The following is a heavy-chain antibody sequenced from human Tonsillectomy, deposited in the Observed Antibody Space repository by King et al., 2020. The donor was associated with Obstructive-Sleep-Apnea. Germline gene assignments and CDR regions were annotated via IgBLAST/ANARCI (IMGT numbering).Heavy chain of an antibody. Sequence: VQLGESGGGVVQPGGSLRLSCAASGFTFSSFGMRWVRQTPGKGLEGVAFIRSDGSYDYCAAPVMGRFTISRENSKNMLYLQMNSLRVEDTAVYYCAKDGIPYYYGNGYDFEYWGQGTLVTVSS. V-gene: IGHV3-30*02. CDR2: IRSDGSYD. J-gene: IGHJ4*02. D-gene: IGHD3-10*01. CDR3: AKDGIPYYYGNGYDFEY. CDR1: GFTFSSFG.